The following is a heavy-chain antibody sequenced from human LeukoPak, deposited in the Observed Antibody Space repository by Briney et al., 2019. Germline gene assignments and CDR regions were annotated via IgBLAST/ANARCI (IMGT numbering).Heavy chain of an antibody. J-gene: IGHJ5*02. CDR2: IYYSGST. Sequence: SETLSLTCTVSGGSISSGGYYWSWIRQHPGKGLEWIGYIYYSGSTYYNPSLKSRVTISVDTSKCQFSLKLSSVTAADTAVYYCARASSSSWFDPWGQGTLVTVSS. CDR1: GGSISSGGYY. CDR3: ARASSSSWFDP. V-gene: IGHV4-31*03. D-gene: IGHD6-6*01.